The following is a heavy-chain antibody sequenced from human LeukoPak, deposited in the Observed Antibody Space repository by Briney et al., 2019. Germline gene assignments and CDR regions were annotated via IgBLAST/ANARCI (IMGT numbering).Heavy chain of an antibody. J-gene: IGHJ1*01. Sequence: ASVKVSCKASGGTFSSYAISWVRQAPGQGLEWMGRIIPIFGTANYAQKFQGRVTITTDESTSTAYMELSSLRSEDTAVYYCARGAAAAGTSEYFQHWGQGTLVTVSS. CDR3: ARGAAAAGTSEYFQH. CDR2: IIPIFGTA. V-gene: IGHV1-69*05. D-gene: IGHD6-13*01. CDR1: GGTFSSYA.